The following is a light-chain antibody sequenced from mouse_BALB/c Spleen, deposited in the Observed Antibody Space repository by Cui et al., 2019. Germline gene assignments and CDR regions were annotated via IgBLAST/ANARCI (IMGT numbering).Light chain of an antibody. J-gene: IGKJ1*01. CDR1: SSVSY. V-gene: IGKV4-68*01. CDR3: QQWSSNPRT. Sequence: HIVLTQSPALMSASPGEKVTMTCSASSSVSYMYWYQQKPRSSPKPWIYLTSNLASGVPARFSGSGSGTSYSLTISSMEAEDAATYYCQQWSSNPRTFGGGTELEIK. CDR2: LTS.